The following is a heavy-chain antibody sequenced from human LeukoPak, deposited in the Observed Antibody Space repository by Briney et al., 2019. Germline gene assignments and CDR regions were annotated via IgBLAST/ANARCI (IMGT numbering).Heavy chain of an antibody. V-gene: IGHV4-31*03. J-gene: IGHJ4*02. CDR3: ARRNSGYDPTPDY. CDR2: IYYSGST. D-gene: IGHD5-12*01. Sequence: PSQTLSLTCTVSGGSIGSGGYYWSWIRQHPGKGLEWIGYIYYSGSTYYNPSLKSRVTISVDTSKNQFSLKLSSVTAADTAVYYCARRNSGYDPTPDYWGQGTLVTVSS. CDR1: GGSIGSGGYY.